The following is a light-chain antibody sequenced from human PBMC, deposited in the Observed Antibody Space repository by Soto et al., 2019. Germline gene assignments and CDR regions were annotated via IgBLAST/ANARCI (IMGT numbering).Light chain of an antibody. CDR2: GNN. V-gene: IGLV1-40*01. Sequence: QSVLTQPPSVSGAPGQRVTISCTGSGSNIGAGYDVHWYQQLPGTAPKLLIYGNNNRPSGVPDRFSGSKSGTSASLAITGLQAEDEADYYCQSYDSSLGNVFGTGTKVTVL. CDR3: QSYDSSLGNV. CDR1: GSNIGAGYD. J-gene: IGLJ1*01.